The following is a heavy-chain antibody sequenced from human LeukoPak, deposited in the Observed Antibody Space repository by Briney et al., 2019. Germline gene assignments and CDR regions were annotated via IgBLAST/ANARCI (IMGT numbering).Heavy chain of an antibody. D-gene: IGHD6-13*01. J-gene: IGHJ4*02. CDR3: ARGAEAEPSPLDF. Sequence: ASVKVSCKASGYIFIYYYMHWVRQAPGQGLEWLGWINPKSGAADYAQQFRGRVTMTRDTSINTDYMEMKRVTSDDTAVYYCARGAEAEPSPLDFWGQGTLVIVS. V-gene: IGHV1-2*02. CDR1: GYIFIYYY. CDR2: INPKSGAA.